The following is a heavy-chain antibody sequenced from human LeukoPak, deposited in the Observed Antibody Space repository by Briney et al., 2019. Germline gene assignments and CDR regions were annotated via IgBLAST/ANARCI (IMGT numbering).Heavy chain of an antibody. CDR2: IYHSGST. V-gene: IGHV4-38-2*02. J-gene: IGHJ3*02. Sequence: SETLSLTCTVSGYSISSGYYWGWIRQPPGKGLEWIGSIYHSGSTYYNPSLKSRVTISVDTSKNQFSLKLSSVTAADTAVYYCARDYYDILTAWGDAFDIWGQGTMVTVSS. D-gene: IGHD3-9*01. CDR3: ARDYYDILTAWGDAFDI. CDR1: GYSISSGYY.